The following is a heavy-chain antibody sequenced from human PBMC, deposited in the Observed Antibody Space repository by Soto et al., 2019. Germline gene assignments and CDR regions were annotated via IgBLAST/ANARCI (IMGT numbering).Heavy chain of an antibody. CDR3: ARSYMVRGVANWFDP. CDR2: IYYSGST. V-gene: IGHV4-59*01. CDR1: GGSISSYY. Sequence: SETLSLTCTVSGGSISSYYWSWIRQPPGKGLEWIGYIYYSGSTNYNPSLKSRVTISVDTSKNQFSLKLSSVTAADTAVYYCARSYMVRGVANWFDPWGQGTLVTVSS. J-gene: IGHJ5*02. D-gene: IGHD3-10*01.